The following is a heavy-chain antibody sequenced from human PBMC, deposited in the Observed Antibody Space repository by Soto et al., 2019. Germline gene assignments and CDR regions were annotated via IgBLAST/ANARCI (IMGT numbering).Heavy chain of an antibody. V-gene: IGHV3-11*01. CDR3: ARANEYYDFWSGYRSYYFDY. D-gene: IGHD3-3*01. Sequence: QVQLVESGGGLVKPGGSLRLSCAASGFTFSDYYMSWIRQAPGKGLEWVSYISSSGSTIYYADSVKGRFTISRDNAKNSLYLQMNSLRAEDTAVYYCARANEYYDFWSGYRSYYFDYWGQGTLVTVSS. CDR2: ISSSGSTI. CDR1: GFTFSDYY. J-gene: IGHJ4*02.